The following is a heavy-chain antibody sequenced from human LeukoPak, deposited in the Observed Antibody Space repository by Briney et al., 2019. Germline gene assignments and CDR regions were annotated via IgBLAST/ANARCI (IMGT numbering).Heavy chain of an antibody. CDR3: AGGDCSSTSCPTYYFDY. V-gene: IGHV1-69*13. CDR2: IIPIFGTA. CDR1: GGTFSSYA. J-gene: IGHJ4*02. D-gene: IGHD2-2*01. Sequence: EASVKVSCKASGGTFSSYAISWVRQAPGQELEWMGGIIPIFGTANYAQKFQGRVTITADESTSTAYMELSSLRSEDTAVYYCAGGDCSSTSCPTYYFDYWGQGTLVTVSS.